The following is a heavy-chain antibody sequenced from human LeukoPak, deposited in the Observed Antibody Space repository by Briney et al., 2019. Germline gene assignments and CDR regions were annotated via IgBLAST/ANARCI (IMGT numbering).Heavy chain of an antibody. CDR3: AKELMPVATIGSYYFDY. J-gene: IGHJ4*02. CDR1: GFTFSSYA. Sequence: GGSLRLSCAASGFTFSSYAMSWVRQAPGKGLEWVSAISGSGGSTYYADSVKGRFTISRDNSKNTLCLQMNSLRAEDTAVYYCAKELMPVATIGSYYFDYWGQGTLVTVSS. D-gene: IGHD5-12*01. CDR2: ISGSGGST. V-gene: IGHV3-23*01.